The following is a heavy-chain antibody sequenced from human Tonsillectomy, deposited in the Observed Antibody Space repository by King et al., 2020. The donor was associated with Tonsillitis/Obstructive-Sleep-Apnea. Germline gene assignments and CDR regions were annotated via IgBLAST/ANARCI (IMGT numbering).Heavy chain of an antibody. CDR2: ISSSGSTI. CDR3: ARATMVRRVRQDAFDI. V-gene: IGHV3-11*01. Sequence: VQLVESGGGLVKPGGSLRLSCAASGFTFSDYYMSWIRQAPGKGLEWVSYISSSGSTINYADSVKGRFTISRDNAKNSLYLQMNSLRAEDTAVYYCARATMVRRVRQDAFDIWGQATMVTLSS. D-gene: IGHD3-10*01. J-gene: IGHJ3*02. CDR1: GFTFSDYY.